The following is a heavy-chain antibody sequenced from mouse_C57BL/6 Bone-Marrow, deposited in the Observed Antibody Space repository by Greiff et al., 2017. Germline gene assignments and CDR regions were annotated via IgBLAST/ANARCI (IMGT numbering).Heavy chain of an antibody. V-gene: IGHV1-53*01. Sequence: QVQLQQSGTELVKPGASVKLSCKASGYTFTSYWMHWVKQRPGQGLEWIGNINPSNGGTNYNEKLKSKATLTVDKSASTAYMQLSSLTSEDAAVYYCARDYYGSLWYFDVWGTGTTVTVSP. CDR2: INPSNGGT. J-gene: IGHJ1*03. CDR3: ARDYYGSLWYFDV. D-gene: IGHD1-1*01. CDR1: GYTFTSYW.